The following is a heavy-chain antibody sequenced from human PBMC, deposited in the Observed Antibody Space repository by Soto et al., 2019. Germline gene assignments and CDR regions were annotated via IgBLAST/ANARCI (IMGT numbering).Heavy chain of an antibody. J-gene: IGHJ2*01. V-gene: IGHV3-30-3*01. CDR3: ARDYGIAVAGTLYWYFDL. CDR2: ISYDGSNK. Sequence: GGSLRLSCAASGFTFSSYAMHWVRQAPGKGLEWVAVISYDGSNKYYADSVKGRFTISRDNSKNTLYLQMNSLRAEDTAVYYCARDYGIAVAGTLYWYFDLWGRGTLVTVSS. CDR1: GFTFSSYA. D-gene: IGHD6-19*01.